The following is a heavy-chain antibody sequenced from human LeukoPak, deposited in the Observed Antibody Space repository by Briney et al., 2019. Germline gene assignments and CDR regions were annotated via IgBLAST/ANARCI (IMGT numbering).Heavy chain of an antibody. CDR2: IRYGGSNK. J-gene: IGHJ4*02. V-gene: IGHV3-30*02. Sequence: PGGSLRLSCAASGFTLSSYGMHWVRQAPGKGLEWVTFIRYGGSNKYYADSVKGRFTISRDNSEHTLSLQMNSLRAEDTAVYYCAKESVWFGESNPFDYWGQGTLVTVSS. D-gene: IGHD3-10*01. CDR3: AKESVWFGESNPFDY. CDR1: GFTLSSYG.